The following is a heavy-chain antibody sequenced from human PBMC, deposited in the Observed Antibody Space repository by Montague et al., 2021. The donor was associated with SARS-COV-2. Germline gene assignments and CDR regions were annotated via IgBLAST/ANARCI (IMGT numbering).Heavy chain of an antibody. CDR3: AREEVATIPSE. D-gene: IGHD5-12*01. J-gene: IGHJ4*02. CDR2: ISGSGSAV. CDR1: VFTFRSYA. V-gene: IGHV3-21*04. Sequence: SLRLSCVAAVFTFRSYAVSWVRQAPGKGLQWVSGISGSGSAVYYTDSVKGRFTISRDNAKNSLYLELTSLRVDDTAKYYCAREEVATIPSEWGQGILVIVSS.